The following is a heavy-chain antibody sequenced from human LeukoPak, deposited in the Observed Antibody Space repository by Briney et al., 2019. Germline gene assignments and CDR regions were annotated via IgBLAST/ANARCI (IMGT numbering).Heavy chain of an antibody. Sequence: ASVKVSCKASGYTFTSYDINWVRQATGQGLEWMGWMNPNGGNTGYAQKFQGRVTMTRNTSISTAYMELSSLRSEDTAVYYCARGRYYYGSGSYYKGYYYYYMDVWGKGTTVTISS. CDR3: ARGRYYYGSGSYYKGYYYYYMDV. V-gene: IGHV1-8*01. D-gene: IGHD3-10*01. J-gene: IGHJ6*03. CDR1: GYTFTSYD. CDR2: MNPNGGNT.